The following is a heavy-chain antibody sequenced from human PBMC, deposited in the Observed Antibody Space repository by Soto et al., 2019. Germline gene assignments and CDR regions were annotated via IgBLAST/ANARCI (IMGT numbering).Heavy chain of an antibody. V-gene: IGHV3-73*01. D-gene: IGHD5-18*01. CDR3: VRDFEGSYGYGPFDY. CDR2: IRSEANSYAT. J-gene: IGHJ4*02. CDR1: GFIFTGSA. Sequence: GGSLRLSCAASGFIFTGSAVHWVRQASGKGLEWLGRIRSEANSYATAYAASLKGRFTISRGDSQNTADLLMDGLQAEDTAVYYCVRDFEGSYGYGPFDYWGQGTLVTVSS.